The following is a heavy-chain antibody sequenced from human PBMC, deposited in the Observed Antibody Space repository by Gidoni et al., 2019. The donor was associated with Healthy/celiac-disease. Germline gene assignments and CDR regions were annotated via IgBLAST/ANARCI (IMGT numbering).Heavy chain of an antibody. V-gene: IGHV4-30-4*01. CDR1: GGSISSGDYY. J-gene: IGHJ4*02. Sequence: QVQLQESGPGLVKPSQTLSLTCTVSGGSISSGDYYWSWIRQPPGKGLEWIGYIYYSGSTYYNPSLKIRVTISVDTSKNQFSLKLSSVTAADTSVYYCARARSLYYGHTRIDYYGQGTLVTVSS. CDR2: IYYSGST. CDR3: ARARSLYYGHTRIDY. D-gene: IGHD3-10*01.